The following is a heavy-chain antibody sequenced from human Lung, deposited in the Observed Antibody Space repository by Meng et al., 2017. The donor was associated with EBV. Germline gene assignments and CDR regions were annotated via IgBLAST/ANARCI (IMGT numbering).Heavy chain of an antibody. Sequence: QVRVQEPGQGLVRPSETLSLACAVSGGSISRGDWWSWVRQPPGKGLEWIGETSHSGSTNYSPSLKSRVTISLDKSKNQLSLKLNSVTAADTAVYYCASSDYYRSDYWGQGTLVTVSS. CDR3: ASSDYYRSDY. D-gene: IGHD3-22*01. J-gene: IGHJ4*02. V-gene: IGHV4-4*02. CDR2: TSHSGST. CDR1: GGSISRGDW.